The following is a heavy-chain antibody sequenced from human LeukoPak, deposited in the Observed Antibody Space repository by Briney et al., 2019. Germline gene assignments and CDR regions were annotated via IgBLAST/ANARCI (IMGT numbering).Heavy chain of an antibody. CDR3: ARGDCSGGSCEAAFDI. Sequence: PGGSLRLSCAASGFTFSSYAMHWVRQAPGKGLEWVAVISYDGSNKYYADSVKGRFTISRDNSKNTLYLQMNGLRAEDTAVYYCARGDCSGGSCEAAFDIWGQGAMVTVSS. CDR1: GFTFSSYA. J-gene: IGHJ3*02. D-gene: IGHD2-15*01. V-gene: IGHV3-30-3*01. CDR2: ISYDGSNK.